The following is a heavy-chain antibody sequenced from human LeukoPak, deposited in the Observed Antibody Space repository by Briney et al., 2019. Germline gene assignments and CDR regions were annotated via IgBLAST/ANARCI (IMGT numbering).Heavy chain of an antibody. CDR3: VRDPIAVAGYFDY. J-gene: IGHJ4*02. V-gene: IGHV3-48*01. CDR2: VSGGSDTI. Sequence: GGSLRLSCAASGFSFSGYTMNWVRQAPGKGLEWVAYVSGGSDTITYADSVKGRFTISRDNAKNSLFLQMSSLRVEDTAVYYCVRDPIAVAGYFDYWGQGTLVTVSS. D-gene: IGHD6-19*01. CDR1: GFSFSGYT.